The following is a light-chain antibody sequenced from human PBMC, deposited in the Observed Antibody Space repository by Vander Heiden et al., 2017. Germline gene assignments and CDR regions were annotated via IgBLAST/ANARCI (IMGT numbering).Light chain of an antibody. V-gene: IGKV2-28*01. CDR1: QSLLHSNGYNY. J-gene: IGKJ3*01. CDR3: MQALQTPFT. CDR2: WGS. Sequence: DIVMTQSPLSLPVTPGEPASISCRSSQSLLHSNGYNYLDWYLQKPGQSPQLLIYWGSNRASGVPDRFSGSGSGTDFTLKISRVEAEDVGVYYCMQALQTPFTCGPGTKVDIK.